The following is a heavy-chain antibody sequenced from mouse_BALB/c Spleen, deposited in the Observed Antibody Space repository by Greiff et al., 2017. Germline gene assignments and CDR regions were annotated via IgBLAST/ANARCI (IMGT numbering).Heavy chain of an antibody. CDR3: ARGAGNYAFDY. J-gene: IGHJ2*01. D-gene: IGHD2-1*01. V-gene: IGHV5-6-5*01. Sequence: LQQSGGGLVQPGGSLKLSCAASGFTFSSYAMSWVRQTPEKRLEWVASISSGGSTYYPDSVKGRFTISRDNARNILYLQMSSLRSEDTAMYYCARGAGNYAFDYWGQGTTLTVSS. CDR1: GFTFSSYA. CDR2: ISSGGST.